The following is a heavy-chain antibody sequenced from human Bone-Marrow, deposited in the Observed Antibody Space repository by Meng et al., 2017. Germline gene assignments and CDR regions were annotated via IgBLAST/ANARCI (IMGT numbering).Heavy chain of an antibody. D-gene: IGHD4-17*01. Sequence: QVQLQDSGPGLVKPSQPLSLTCTVSGGSISSGDYYWSWIRQPPGKGLDWIGYIYYSGSTYYNPSLKSRVTISVDTFRNQFSLKLGSMTAADTAVYYCARHNYGDYGWFDPWGQGTLVTVSS. CDR1: GGSISSGDYY. CDR2: IYYSGST. CDR3: ARHNYGDYGWFDP. V-gene: IGHV4-30-4*01. J-gene: IGHJ5*02.